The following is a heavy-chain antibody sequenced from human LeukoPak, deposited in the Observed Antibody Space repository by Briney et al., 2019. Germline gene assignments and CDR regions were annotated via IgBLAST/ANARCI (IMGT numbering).Heavy chain of an antibody. Sequence: GGSLRLSCAASGFTFNNYGMSWVRQAPEKGLEWVSGISGSGGTTYYADLVKGRFTISRDNPKDTVHLQMNSLRAEDTAVYYCAKVVVVVATIEGMDAWGQGTTVTVSS. V-gene: IGHV3-23*01. CDR2: ISGSGGTT. D-gene: IGHD2-15*01. CDR1: GFTFNNYG. J-gene: IGHJ6*02. CDR3: AKVVVVVATIEGMDA.